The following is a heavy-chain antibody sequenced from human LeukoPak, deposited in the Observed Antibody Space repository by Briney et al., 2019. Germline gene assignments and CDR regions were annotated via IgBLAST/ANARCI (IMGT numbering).Heavy chain of an antibody. Sequence: SETLSLTCTVSGGSISSHYWSWIRQPPGKGLEWIGYIYYSGRTSYNPSLRSRVTISVDTSKNQFSLKLNSVTAADTAVYYCSVAGSWGQGTLVTVSS. V-gene: IGHV4-59*08. CDR3: SVAGS. D-gene: IGHD2-15*01. CDR1: GGSISSHY. J-gene: IGHJ4*02. CDR2: IYYSGRT.